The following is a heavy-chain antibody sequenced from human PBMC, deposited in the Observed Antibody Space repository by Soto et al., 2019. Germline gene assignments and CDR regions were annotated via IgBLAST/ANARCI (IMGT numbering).Heavy chain of an antibody. Sequence: QVQLLESGGGVVQPWRSLMLSCAATGYTFSNDGLHWVRQTPGKGLEWVAGIWYDGSNKYYGDSVNGRFAISRDDYRNTLSLQMNSLRAEDSAVYYCARDHSGYYSAYWGQGTLVTVSS. CDR1: GYTFSNDG. V-gene: IGHV3-33*01. D-gene: IGHD1-26*01. CDR3: ARDHSGYYSAY. CDR2: IWYDGSNK. J-gene: IGHJ4*02.